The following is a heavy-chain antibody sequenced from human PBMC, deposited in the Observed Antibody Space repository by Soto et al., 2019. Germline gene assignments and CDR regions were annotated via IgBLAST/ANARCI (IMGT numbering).Heavy chain of an antibody. J-gene: IGHJ4*02. Sequence: GGSLRLSCAASGFTFSSYWMSWVRQAPGKGLEWVANIKQDGSETYYVDSLKGRFSISRDNAKNSLYLQMNSLRAEDTAVYYCARGTYSSGWYPDYFDYWGQGTPVTAPQ. CDR1: GFTFSSYW. V-gene: IGHV3-7*03. CDR3: ARGTYSSGWYPDYFDY. CDR2: IKQDGSET. D-gene: IGHD6-19*01.